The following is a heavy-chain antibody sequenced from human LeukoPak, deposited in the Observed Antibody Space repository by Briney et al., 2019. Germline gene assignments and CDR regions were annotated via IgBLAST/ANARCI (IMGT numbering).Heavy chain of an antibody. D-gene: IGHD2-15*01. CDR1: GFTFSTYG. CDR2: ISASGINT. Sequence: GGSLRLSCAASGFTFSTYGMSWVRQAPGKGLEWVSTISASGINTYYADSVKGRFTISRDNSKNALFLQMNSLRAEDTAVYYCARGDRYCSGGSCYSSFDYWGQGTLVTVSS. CDR3: ARGDRYCSGGSCYSSFDY. V-gene: IGHV3-23*01. J-gene: IGHJ4*02.